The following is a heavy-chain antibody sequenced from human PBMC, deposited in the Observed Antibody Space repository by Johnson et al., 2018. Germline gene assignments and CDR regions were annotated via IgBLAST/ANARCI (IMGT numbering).Heavy chain of an antibody. CDR2: ISGSGGST. Sequence: VQLQESGGGLAQPGRSLRLSCTASGFRFDDYAMSWVRQPPGKGLEWVSVISGSGGSTSYADSVKGRFTLSRDNSKNTLYLQMNSLRAEDTAIYYCAKGRDNYYYYYMDVWGKGTTVTVSS. J-gene: IGHJ6*03. CDR1: GFRFDDYA. CDR3: AKGRDNYYYYYMDV. V-gene: IGHV3-23*01. D-gene: IGHD2-15*01.